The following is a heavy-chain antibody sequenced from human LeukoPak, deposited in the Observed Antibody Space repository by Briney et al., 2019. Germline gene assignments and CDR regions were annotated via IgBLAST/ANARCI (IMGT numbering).Heavy chain of an antibody. CDR1: GFTFGDHA. CDR3: AKDREVVAATAFDY. D-gene: IGHD2-15*01. Sequence: PGGSLGLSCTASGFTFGDHAMSWVRQAPGKGLEWVGFIRSKAYGGTTEYAASVKGRFTISREDSKSIAYLQMNSLRAEDTAVYYCAKDREVVAATAFDYWGQGTLVTVSS. CDR2: IRSKAYGGTT. J-gene: IGHJ4*02. V-gene: IGHV3-49*04.